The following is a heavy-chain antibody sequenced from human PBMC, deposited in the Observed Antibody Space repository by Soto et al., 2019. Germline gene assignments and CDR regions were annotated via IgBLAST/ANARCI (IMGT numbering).Heavy chain of an antibody. D-gene: IGHD3-10*01. Sequence: QVQLVESGGGVVQPGRSLRLSCAASGFTFSSYAMHWVRQAPGKGLEWVAVISYDGSNKYYADSVKGRFTISRDNSKNTLYLQMNSLRAEDTAVYYGARDLPPLAMSHYFDYWGQGTLVTVSS. CDR2: ISYDGSNK. CDR3: ARDLPPLAMSHYFDY. J-gene: IGHJ4*02. V-gene: IGHV3-30-3*01. CDR1: GFTFSSYA.